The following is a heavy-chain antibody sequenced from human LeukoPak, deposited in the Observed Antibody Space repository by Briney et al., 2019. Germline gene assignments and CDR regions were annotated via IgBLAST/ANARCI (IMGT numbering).Heavy chain of an antibody. V-gene: IGHV4-39*07. Sequence: SETLSLTCNVSGGSISSSSYYWGWVRQPPGKGLEWIGSIYYRGSTYYKPSLKSRVTISLDTSKNQFSLKMSSVTAADTAVYFCASGRYFDLWGRGTLVTASS. CDR1: GGSISSSSYY. CDR3: ASGRYFDL. CDR2: IYYRGST. J-gene: IGHJ2*01.